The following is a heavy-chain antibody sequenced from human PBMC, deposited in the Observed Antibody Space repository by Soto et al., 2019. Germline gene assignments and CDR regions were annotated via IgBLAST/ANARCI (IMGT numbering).Heavy chain of an antibody. Sequence: GASVKVSWKASGYTFTNYAIHWVRQAPGKKPEWIGWISAVNCNTKYSQGFQGRVTFTSDTSASTAYMELSSLSSEDTAVFYCALYSGMGYCSSTSCYQGVRRYYYYYMDVWGKGTTVTVSS. CDR1: GYTFTNYA. V-gene: IGHV1-3*01. J-gene: IGHJ6*03. CDR3: ALYSGMGYCSSTSCYQGVRRYYYYYMDV. D-gene: IGHD2-2*01. CDR2: ISAVNCNT.